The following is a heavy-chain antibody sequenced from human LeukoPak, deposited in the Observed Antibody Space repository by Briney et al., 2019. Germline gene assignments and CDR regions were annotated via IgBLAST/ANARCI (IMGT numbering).Heavy chain of an antibody. CDR2: INSDGSIT. D-gene: IGHD6-13*01. Sequence: GGSLRLSCAASGFTFSSYWMHWVRQVPEKGLVWVSRINSDGSITNYADFVKGRFTISRDNAKNTLYLQINSLSAEDTAVYYCVRPASIASAGNYYYYMDVWGKGTTVTVSS. CDR3: VRPASIASAGNYYYYMDV. J-gene: IGHJ6*03. V-gene: IGHV3-74*01. CDR1: GFTFSSYW.